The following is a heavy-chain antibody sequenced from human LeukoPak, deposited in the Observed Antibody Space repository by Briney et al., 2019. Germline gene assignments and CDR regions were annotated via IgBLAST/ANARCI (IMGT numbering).Heavy chain of an antibody. CDR3: ARSGVVPAAAYYYMDV. D-gene: IGHD2-2*01. J-gene: IGHJ6*03. CDR1: GGTFSSYA. CDR2: IIPIFGTA. Sequence: SVTVSCKASGGTFSSYAISWVRQAPGQGLEWMGGIIPIFGTANYAQKFQGRVTITTDESTSTAYMELSSLRSEDTAVYYCARSGVVPAAAYYYMDVWGKGTTVTVSS. V-gene: IGHV1-69*05.